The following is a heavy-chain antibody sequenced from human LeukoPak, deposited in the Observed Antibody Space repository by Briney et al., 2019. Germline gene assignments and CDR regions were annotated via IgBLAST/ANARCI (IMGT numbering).Heavy chain of an antibody. D-gene: IGHD3-22*01. Sequence: GGSLRLSCAASGFTFSSYWMSWVRQAPGKGLEWVANIKQDGSEKYYVDSVKGRFTISRDNAKNSLYLQMNSLRAEDTAVYYCAKKMIVAIKETSRARGQGTLVTVSS. J-gene: IGHJ4*02. CDR2: IKQDGSEK. CDR1: GFTFSSYW. V-gene: IGHV3-7*01. CDR3: AKKMIVAIKETSRA.